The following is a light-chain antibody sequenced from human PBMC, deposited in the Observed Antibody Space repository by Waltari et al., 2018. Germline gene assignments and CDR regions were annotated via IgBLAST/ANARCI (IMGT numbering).Light chain of an antibody. CDR2: DVY. Sequence: QSALTQPASVSGSPGQSITISCTGTSNDVGGYYFVPWYQQYPGKAPKFVIYDVYYRPSGVSDRFSASKSGNTASLTISGLQTEDEADYYCRSYTSISTSVLFGGGTKLTVL. V-gene: IGLV2-14*03. CDR1: SNDVGGYYF. J-gene: IGLJ2*01. CDR3: RSYTSISTSVL.